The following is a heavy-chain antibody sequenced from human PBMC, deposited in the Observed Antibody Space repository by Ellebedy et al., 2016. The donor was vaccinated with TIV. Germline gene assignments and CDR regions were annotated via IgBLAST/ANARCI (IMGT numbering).Heavy chain of an antibody. V-gene: IGHV3-7*03. CDR2: MNQVGSEK. J-gene: IGHJ4*02. D-gene: IGHD5-12*01. CDR1: GFTFTTYW. Sequence: GESLKISCAASGFTFTTYWMSWVRQAPGKGLEWVANMNQVGSEKYYVDSVKGRFTISRDNAQNSLYLHMNNLGAEDTAVYYCARDPNSPGDTGYGDYWGQGVVVTVST. CDR3: ARDPNSPGDTGYGDY.